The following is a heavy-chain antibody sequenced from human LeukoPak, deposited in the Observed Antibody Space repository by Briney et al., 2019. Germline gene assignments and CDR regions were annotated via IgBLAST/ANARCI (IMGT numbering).Heavy chain of an antibody. Sequence: PGGSETLFCAASGFIFSSYGKHWVRQAPGKGLEWVAVIWYDGSNKYYADSVKGRFTISRDNSKNTVYLQMNSLRAEDTAVYYCSRDGRNFYDNSGTLWYFDLWGRGTLASVSS. CDR3: SRDGRNFYDNSGTLWYFDL. V-gene: IGHV3-33*01. J-gene: IGHJ2*01. D-gene: IGHD3-22*01. CDR1: GFIFSSYG. CDR2: IWYDGSNK.